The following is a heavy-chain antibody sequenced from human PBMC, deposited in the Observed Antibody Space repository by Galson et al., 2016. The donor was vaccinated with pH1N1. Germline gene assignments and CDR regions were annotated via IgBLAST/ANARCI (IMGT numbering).Heavy chain of an antibody. CDR3: AHRRSPYVDFCGGPNWFDS. CDR2: ICWNDEK. Sequence: PALVKPTQTLTLTCTVSGFSLDTSGVGVGWIRQPPGKALEWLGDICWNDEKRYSPSLRNSLTRTKDASKNQVVLTMTNVDPVDTATYFCAHRRSPYVDFCGGPNWFDSWGQGTLVIVSS. V-gene: IGHV2-5*01. D-gene: IGHD3-3*01. CDR1: GFSLDTSGVG. J-gene: IGHJ5*01.